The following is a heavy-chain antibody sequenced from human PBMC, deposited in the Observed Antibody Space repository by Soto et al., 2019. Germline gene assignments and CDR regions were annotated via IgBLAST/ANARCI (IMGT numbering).Heavy chain of an antibody. D-gene: IGHD6-19*01. J-gene: IGHJ4*02. V-gene: IGHV1-18*01. CDR3: ARDLQIYSSGRPDY. CDR1: GYTFTSYG. CDR2: ISAYNGNT. Sequence: ASVKVSCKASGYTFTSYGISWVRQAPGQGLEWMGWISAYNGNTNYAQKLQGRVTMTTDTSTSTAYMELRSLRSDDTAVYYCARDLQIYSSGRPDYWGQGTLVTVSS.